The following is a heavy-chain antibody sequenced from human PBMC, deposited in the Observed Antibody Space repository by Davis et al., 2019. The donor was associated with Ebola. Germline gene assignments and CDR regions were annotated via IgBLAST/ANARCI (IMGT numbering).Heavy chain of an antibody. Sequence: PGGSLRLSCAASGFTFSSYGMHWVRQAPGKGLEWVAVISYDGSNKYYADSVKGRFTISRDNSKNTLYLQMNSLRAEDTAVYYCAKDLIAAARSWFDPWGQGTLVTVSS. D-gene: IGHD6-13*01. J-gene: IGHJ5*02. CDR3: AKDLIAAARSWFDP. CDR2: ISYDGSNK. V-gene: IGHV3-30*18. CDR1: GFTFSSYG.